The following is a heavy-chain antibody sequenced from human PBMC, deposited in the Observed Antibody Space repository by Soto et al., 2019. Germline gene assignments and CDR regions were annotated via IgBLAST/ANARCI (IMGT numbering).Heavy chain of an antibody. CDR3: AGESGGSYAFDY. Sequence: GGSLRLSCASSVFTFSSYWMHWVRQAPGKGLVWVSRINSDGSSTSYADSVKGRFTISRDNAKNTLYLQMNSLRAEDTAVYYCAGESGGSYAFDYWGQGTLVTVSS. CDR1: VFTFSSYW. J-gene: IGHJ4*02. CDR2: INSDGSST. V-gene: IGHV3-74*01. D-gene: IGHD1-26*01.